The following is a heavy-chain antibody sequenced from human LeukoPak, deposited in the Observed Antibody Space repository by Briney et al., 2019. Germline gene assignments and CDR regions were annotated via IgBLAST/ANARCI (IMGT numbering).Heavy chain of an antibody. Sequence: SETLSLTCAVYGGSFSGYYWSWIRQPPGKGLEWIGEINHSGSTNYNPSLKSRVTISVDTSKNQFSLKLSSVTAADTAVYYCARGASGYCTNGVCYRGDDAFDIWGQGTMVTVSS. CDR3: ARGASGYCTNGVCYRGDDAFDI. CDR2: INHSGST. CDR1: GGSFSGYY. D-gene: IGHD2-8*01. V-gene: IGHV4-34*01. J-gene: IGHJ3*02.